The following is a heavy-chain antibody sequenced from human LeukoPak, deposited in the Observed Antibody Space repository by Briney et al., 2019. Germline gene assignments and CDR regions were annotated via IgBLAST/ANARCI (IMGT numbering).Heavy chain of an antibody. Sequence: SETLSLTCTVSGGSISSYYLSWIRQPPGKGLEWIGYIYYSGSTNYNPSFKSRVAISVDTSKNQFSLKLSSVNAADTAVYYCARGPRIAAAEWGQGTMVTVSS. J-gene: IGHJ3*01. D-gene: IGHD6-13*01. CDR1: GGSISSYY. V-gene: IGHV4-59*01. CDR3: ARGPRIAAAE. CDR2: IYYSGST.